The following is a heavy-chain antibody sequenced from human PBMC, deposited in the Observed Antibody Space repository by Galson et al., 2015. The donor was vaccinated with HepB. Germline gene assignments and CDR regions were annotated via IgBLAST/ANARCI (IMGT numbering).Heavy chain of an antibody. D-gene: IGHD2-15*01. CDR2: IRTKAYGGTT. Sequence: SLRLSCAASGFTFGDYPMSWFRQAPGKGLEWVGFIRTKAYGGTTQYAASVKGRFTISRDNSKRIAYLQMNSLKTEDTAVYYCSRPACSGGSCYIQNWFDPWGQGTLVTVSS. J-gene: IGHJ5*02. CDR1: GFTFGDYP. CDR3: SRPACSGGSCYIQNWFDP. V-gene: IGHV3-49*03.